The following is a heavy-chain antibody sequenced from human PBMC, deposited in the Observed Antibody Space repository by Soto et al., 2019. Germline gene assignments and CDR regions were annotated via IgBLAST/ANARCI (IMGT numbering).Heavy chain of an antibody. J-gene: IGHJ3*02. D-gene: IGHD2-15*01. CDR3: VKGGVGNCSGGSCYYGI. CDR1: GFTFSSYA. V-gene: IGHV3-64D*06. CDR2: ISSNGGST. Sequence: GGSLRLSCSASGFTFSSYAMHWVRQAPGKGLEYVTAISSNGGSTYYADPVKGRFTISRDNSKNTLYLQMSSLRAEDTAVYYCVKGGVGNCSGGSCYYGIWGQGTMVTVSS.